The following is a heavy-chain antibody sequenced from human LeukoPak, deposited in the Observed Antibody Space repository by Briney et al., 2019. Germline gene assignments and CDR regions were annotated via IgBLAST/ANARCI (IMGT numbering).Heavy chain of an antibody. J-gene: IGHJ6*03. V-gene: IGHV1-18*01. Sequence: EASVKVSCKASGYDFKYYGLTWVRQAPGQGLEWMGWISAYNGKTDYAQKLQGRVTMTTDTSTSTAYMELRGLRSDDTAVYYCARGYSSGYYYYYYMDVWGKGTTVTISS. CDR3: ARGYSSGYYYYYYMDV. CDR1: GYDFKYYG. CDR2: ISAYNGKT. D-gene: IGHD6-19*01.